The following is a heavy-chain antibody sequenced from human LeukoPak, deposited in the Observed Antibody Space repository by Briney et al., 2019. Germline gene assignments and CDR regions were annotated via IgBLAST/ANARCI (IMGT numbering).Heavy chain of an antibody. J-gene: IGHJ5*02. CDR3: AKDPYRVIVATGNYLDP. Sequence: GGSLRLSCAASGFTVSSNYMSWVRQAPGKGLEWVSVIYSGGSTYNADSAKGRFTISRDNSKNTVYLQMNSLRSEDTAVYYCAKDPYRVIVATGNYLDPWGQGTLVTVSS. CDR2: IYSGGST. V-gene: IGHV3-53*05. CDR1: GFTVSSNY. D-gene: IGHD2-21*01.